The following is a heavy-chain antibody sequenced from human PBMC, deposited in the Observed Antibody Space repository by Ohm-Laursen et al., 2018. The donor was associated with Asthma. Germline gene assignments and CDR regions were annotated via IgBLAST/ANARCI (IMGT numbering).Heavy chain of an antibody. CDR1: GGSISSYY. CDR2: IYYSGST. J-gene: IGHJ4*02. D-gene: IGHD6-13*01. V-gene: IGHV4-59*01. Sequence: TLSLTCTVSGGSISSYYWSWIRQPPGKGLEWIGYIYYSGSTNYNTSLKSRVTISVDTSKNQFSLKLSSVTAADTAVYYCAIAIAAAGSLSLDYWGQGTLVTVSS. CDR3: AIAIAAAGSLSLDY.